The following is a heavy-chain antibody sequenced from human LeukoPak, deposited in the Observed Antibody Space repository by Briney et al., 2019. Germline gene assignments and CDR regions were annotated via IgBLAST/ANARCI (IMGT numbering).Heavy chain of an antibody. Sequence: SGGSLRLPCTASGFTFSNYSMNWVRQAPGKGLEWVSSISSSSSYIYYADSVKGRFTISRDNAKNSLYLQMNSLRAEDTAVYYCARGQTGQPDYWGQGTLVTVSS. CDR2: ISSSSSYI. D-gene: IGHD3-9*01. V-gene: IGHV3-21*01. CDR1: GFTFSNYS. CDR3: ARGQTGQPDY. J-gene: IGHJ4*02.